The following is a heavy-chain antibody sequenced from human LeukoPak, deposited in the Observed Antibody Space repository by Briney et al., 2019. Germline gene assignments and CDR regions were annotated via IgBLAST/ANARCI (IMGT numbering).Heavy chain of an antibody. Sequence: GASVKVSCKASGYTFTNYYVHWVRQAPGQGLEWMGWISAYNGNTNYAQKLQGRVTMTTDTSTSTAYMELRSLRSDDTAVYYCARESPPYYDSSGYYYSAFDIWGQGTMVTVSS. J-gene: IGHJ3*02. CDR3: ARESPPYYDSSGYYYSAFDI. CDR2: ISAYNGNT. D-gene: IGHD3-22*01. CDR1: GYTFTNYY. V-gene: IGHV1-18*04.